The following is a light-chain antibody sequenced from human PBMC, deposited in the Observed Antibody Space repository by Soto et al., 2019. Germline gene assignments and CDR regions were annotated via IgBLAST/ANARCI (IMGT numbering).Light chain of an antibody. CDR3: QQYGSSSWT. Sequence: EIVLTQSPGTLSLSPGERATLSCRASQSVSSSYLAWYQQKPGQAPRLLIYGASSRATGIPDRFSGSGSGTVFTLTISSLEPEDFAVYYCQQYGSSSWTFGQGTKVEIK. CDR2: GAS. V-gene: IGKV3-20*01. CDR1: QSVSSSY. J-gene: IGKJ1*01.